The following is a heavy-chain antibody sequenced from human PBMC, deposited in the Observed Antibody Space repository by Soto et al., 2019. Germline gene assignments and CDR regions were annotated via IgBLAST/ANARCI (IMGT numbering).Heavy chain of an antibody. CDR3: AREGQQLNWFDP. Sequence: GGSLRLSCAASGFTFSSYGIHWVRQAPGKGLEWVAVISHDGSKTNYADSVKGRFTISRDNAKNSLYLQMNSLRAEDTAVYYCAREGQQLNWFDPWGQGTLVTVSS. CDR2: ISHDGSKT. V-gene: IGHV3-30*03. J-gene: IGHJ5*02. D-gene: IGHD6-13*01. CDR1: GFTFSSYG.